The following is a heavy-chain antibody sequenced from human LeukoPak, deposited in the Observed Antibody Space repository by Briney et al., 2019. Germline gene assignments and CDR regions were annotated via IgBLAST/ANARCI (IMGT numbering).Heavy chain of an antibody. V-gene: IGHV1-46*01. Sequence: ASVKVSCKASGYTFTSYYMHWVRQAPGQGLEWMGIINPSGGSTSYAQKFQGRVTMTRDTSTSTVYMELSSLRSEDTAVYYCARGGIQLWSRDAFDIWGQGTMVTVSS. D-gene: IGHD5-18*01. CDR1: GYTFTSYY. CDR3: ARGGIQLWSRDAFDI. J-gene: IGHJ3*02. CDR2: INPSGGST.